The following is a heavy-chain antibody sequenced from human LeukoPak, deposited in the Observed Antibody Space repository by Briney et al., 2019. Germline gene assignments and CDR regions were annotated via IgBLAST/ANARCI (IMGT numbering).Heavy chain of an antibody. Sequence: SVKVSCKASGGTFSSYTISWVRQAPGQGLEWMGRIIPILGIANYTQKFQGRVTITADKSTSTAYMELSSLRSEDTAVYYCARDHAGGYDFSNWFDPWGQGTLVTVSS. V-gene: IGHV1-69*04. CDR2: IIPILGIA. CDR1: GGTFSSYT. J-gene: IGHJ5*02. CDR3: ARDHAGGYDFSNWFDP. D-gene: IGHD3-3*01.